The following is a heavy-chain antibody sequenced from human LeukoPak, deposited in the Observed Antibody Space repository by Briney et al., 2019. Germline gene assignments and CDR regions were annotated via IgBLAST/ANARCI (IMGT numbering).Heavy chain of an antibody. CDR2: FRASDDTT. Sequence: PGGSLRLSCAASGFTFSNYDMSWVRQAPGKGLEWVSSFRASDDTTYYADSVKGRFTISRDNSKITLYLQMNSLRVEDTAVYYCAKSLRAAAGTGAFDIWGQGTMVTVSS. CDR3: AKSLRAAAGTGAFDI. D-gene: IGHD6-13*01. J-gene: IGHJ3*02. V-gene: IGHV3-23*01. CDR1: GFTFSNYD.